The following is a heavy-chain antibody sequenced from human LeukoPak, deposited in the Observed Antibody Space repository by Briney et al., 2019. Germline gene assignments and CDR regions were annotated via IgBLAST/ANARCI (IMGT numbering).Heavy chain of an antibody. CDR3: ARGTVTTTPFAFDY. Sequence: PGGSLRLSCAASGFTFSSYAMHWVRQAPGKGLEWVAVISYDGSNKYYADSVKGRFAISRDNSKNTLYLQMNSLRAEDTAVYYCARGTVTTTPFAFDYWGQGTLVTVSS. V-gene: IGHV3-30*09. J-gene: IGHJ4*02. CDR2: ISYDGSNK. D-gene: IGHD4-17*01. CDR1: GFTFSSYA.